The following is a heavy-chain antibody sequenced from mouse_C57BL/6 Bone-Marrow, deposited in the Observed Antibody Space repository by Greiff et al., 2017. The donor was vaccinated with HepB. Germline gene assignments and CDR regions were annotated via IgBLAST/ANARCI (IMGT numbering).Heavy chain of an antibody. D-gene: IGHD1-1*01. CDR1: GYTFTSYW. CDR3: ARSVYYYGRGTDR. J-gene: IGHJ2*01. CDR2: IDPNSGGT. V-gene: IGHV1-72*01. Sequence: QVQLKQPGAELVKPGASVKLSCKASGYTFTSYWMHWVKQRPGRGLEWIGRIDPNSGGTKYNEKFKSKATLTVDTPSSTAYMQLSSLTSEDSAVSYCARSVYYYGRGTDRWGQGTTLTVSS.